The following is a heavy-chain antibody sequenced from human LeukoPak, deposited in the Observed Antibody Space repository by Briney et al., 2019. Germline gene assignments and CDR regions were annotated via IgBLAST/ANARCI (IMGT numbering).Heavy chain of an antibody. CDR2: IYTSWNS. J-gene: IGHJ3*02. CDR1: GGSIRSGSYS. CDR3: ARDRYYYDSSGYLAFDI. V-gene: IGHV4-61*02. D-gene: IGHD3-22*01. Sequence: PSETLSLTCTVSGGSIRSGSYSWSWIRQPAGKGLEWIGRIYTSWNSNYNPSLKSRVTISVDTSKNQFSLKLSSVTAADTAVYYCARDRYYYDSSGYLAFDIWGQGTMVTVSS.